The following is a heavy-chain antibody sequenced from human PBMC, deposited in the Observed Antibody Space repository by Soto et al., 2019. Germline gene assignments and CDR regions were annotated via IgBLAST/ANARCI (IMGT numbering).Heavy chain of an antibody. D-gene: IGHD2-15*01. CDR1: GFTFSSYA. V-gene: IGHV3-23*01. CDR2: ISGSGGST. CDR3: AKDLGSGGRNYPPTY. J-gene: IGHJ4*02. Sequence: EVQLLESGGGLVQPGGSLRLSCAASGFTFSSYAMSWFPQAPGKGLGGVSGISGSGGSTYYADSVKGRLTISRDNSKNTLYLQMNSLRAEDTAVYYCAKDLGSGGRNYPPTYWGQGTLVTVSS.